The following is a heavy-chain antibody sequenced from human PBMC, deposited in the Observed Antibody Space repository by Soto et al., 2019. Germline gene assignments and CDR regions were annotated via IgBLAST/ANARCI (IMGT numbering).Heavy chain of an antibody. CDR2: ISAYNGNT. Sequence: QVQLVQSGAEVKKPGASVKVSCKASGYTFTSYGISWVRQAPGQGLEWMGWISAYNGNTKYAHELQGRVTMTTDTSTSAGYMELRGLRSDDWAVYYCAREPNSFDYWGQGTLVTVSS. CDR1: GYTFTSYG. CDR3: AREPNSFDY. V-gene: IGHV1-18*01. J-gene: IGHJ4*02.